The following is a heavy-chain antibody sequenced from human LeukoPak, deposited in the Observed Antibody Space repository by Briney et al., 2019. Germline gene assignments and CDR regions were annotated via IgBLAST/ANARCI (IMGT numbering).Heavy chain of an antibody. CDR3: ARAQTYYYDSSGYYYWFDP. J-gene: IGHJ5*02. Sequence: SETLSLTCTVSGGSISSYYWSWIRQPAGKGLEWIGRIYTSGSTNYNPSLKSRVTMSVDTSKNQFSLKLSSVTAADTAVYYCARAQTYYYDSSGYYYWFDPWGQGTLVTVSS. CDR2: IYTSGST. V-gene: IGHV4-4*07. CDR1: GGSISSYY. D-gene: IGHD3-22*01.